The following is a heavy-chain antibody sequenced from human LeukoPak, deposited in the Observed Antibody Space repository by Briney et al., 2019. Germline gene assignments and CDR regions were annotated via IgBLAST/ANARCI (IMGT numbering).Heavy chain of an antibody. Sequence: SETLSLTCTASGGSISSYYWSWIRQPPGKGLEWIGYIYYSGSTNYNPSPKSRVTISVDTSKNQSSLKLSSVPAADTAVYYCAIIAAGYWGQGTLVTVSS. CDR3: AIIAAGY. V-gene: IGHV4-59*08. J-gene: IGHJ4*02. CDR1: GGSISSYY. D-gene: IGHD6-13*01. CDR2: IYYSGST.